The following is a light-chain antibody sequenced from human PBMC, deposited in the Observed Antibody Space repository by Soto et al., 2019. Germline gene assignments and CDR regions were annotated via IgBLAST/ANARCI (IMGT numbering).Light chain of an antibody. V-gene: IGLV2-14*01. J-gene: IGLJ2*01. CDR2: EVS. Sequence: QSVLTQPASVSGSPGQSITISCTGTSSDVGGYNYVSWYQQHPGKAPKLMIYEVSNRPSGVSNRFSGSKSGNTASLTISGLQAEDGADYYCSSYTSSSTLVVFGGGTQLTVL. CDR1: SSDVGGYNY. CDR3: SSYTSSSTLVV.